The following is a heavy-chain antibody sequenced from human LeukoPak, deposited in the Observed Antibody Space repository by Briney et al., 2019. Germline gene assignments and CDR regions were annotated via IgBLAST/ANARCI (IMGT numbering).Heavy chain of an antibody. D-gene: IGHD5-12*01. CDR3: ARGPSGYHNT. Sequence: GGSLRLSCAASGFTFSSYGMSWVRQAPGKGLEWVSIISGSGGSTYYADSVKGRFTISRDNSKNTLYLQMNSLRAEDTAVYYCARGPSGYHNTGGQGTLVTVSS. V-gene: IGHV3-23*01. CDR1: GFTFSSYG. CDR2: ISGSGGST. J-gene: IGHJ4*02.